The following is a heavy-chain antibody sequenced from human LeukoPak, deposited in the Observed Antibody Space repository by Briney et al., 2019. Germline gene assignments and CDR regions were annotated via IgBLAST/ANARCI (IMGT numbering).Heavy chain of an antibody. J-gene: IGHJ4*02. V-gene: IGHV4-59*01. CDR2: IYYSGST. D-gene: IGHD3-16*01. Sequence: SETLSPTCTVSGGSISSYYWSWIRQPPGKGLEWIGYIYYSGSTNYNPSLKSRVTISVDTTKNQFSLKLSSVTAADTAVYYCARAAIGGALYYFDYWGQGTLVTVSS. CDR1: GGSISSYY. CDR3: ARAAIGGALYYFDY.